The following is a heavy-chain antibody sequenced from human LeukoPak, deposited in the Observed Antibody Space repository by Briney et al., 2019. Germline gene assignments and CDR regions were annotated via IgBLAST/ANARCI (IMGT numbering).Heavy chain of an antibody. CDR3: TTALIYYDAFDV. J-gene: IGHJ3*01. CDR1: GLSFSAYL. CDR2: INPDASII. D-gene: IGHD1-26*01. V-gene: IGHV3-74*01. Sequence: PGGSLRLSCAASGLSFSAYLMYWVRQAPGKGLEWVSSINPDASIINHADSVKGRFTLSRDNAKNTLYLHLNSLRAEDTAVYYCTTALIYYDAFDVWGLGTRVTVSS.